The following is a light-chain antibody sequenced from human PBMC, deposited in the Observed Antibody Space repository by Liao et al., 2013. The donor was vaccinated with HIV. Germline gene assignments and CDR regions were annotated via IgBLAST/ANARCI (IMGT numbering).Light chain of an antibody. J-gene: IGLJ3*02. Sequence: SYELTQPPSVSVSPGQTASITCSGDKLGDKYACWYQQKPGQSPVLVIYQDSKRPSGIPERFSGSNSGNTATLTISRVEVGDEADYFCQAWESSGDHFWVFGGGTKLTVL. CDR2: QDS. CDR1: KLGDKY. V-gene: IGLV3-1*01. CDR3: QAWESSGDHFWV.